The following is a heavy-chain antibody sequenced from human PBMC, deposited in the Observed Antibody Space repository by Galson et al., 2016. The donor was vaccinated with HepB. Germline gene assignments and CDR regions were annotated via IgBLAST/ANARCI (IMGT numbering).Heavy chain of an antibody. J-gene: IGHJ4*02. CDR2: ISPGGST. Sequence: SLRLSCAASGFTFSSYGMSWVRQAPGQGLEWVSSISPGGSTYTDSVKGRFTISRDNSRNPLYLEMDSLRAEDTAVYYCAKRGGLKYYFDCWGQGTLVTVSS. D-gene: IGHD2-15*01. V-gene: IGHV3-23*01. CDR1: GFTFSSYG. CDR3: AKRGGLKYYFDC.